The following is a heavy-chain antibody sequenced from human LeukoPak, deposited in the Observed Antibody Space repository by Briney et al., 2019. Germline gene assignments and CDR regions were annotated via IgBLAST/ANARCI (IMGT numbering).Heavy chain of an antibody. V-gene: IGHV3-48*01. D-gene: IGHD5-12*01. J-gene: IGHJ5*02. CDR2: ISSSSSTI. CDR1: GFTFSSYS. CDR3: ASGLPFYSGYDGDDWFDP. Sequence: TGGSLRLSCAASGFTFSSYSMNWVRQAPGKGLEWVSYISSSSSTIYYADSVKGRFTISRDNAKNSLYLQMNSLRAEDTAVYYCASGLPFYSGYDGDDWFDPWGQGTLVTVSS.